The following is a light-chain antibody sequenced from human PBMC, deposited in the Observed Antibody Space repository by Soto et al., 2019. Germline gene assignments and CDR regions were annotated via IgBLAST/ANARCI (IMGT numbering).Light chain of an antibody. CDR3: QQFSSYPLT. Sequence: EIVLTQSPATLSLSPGERATLSCRASQSVDVYLAWYQQKPGQAPRLLIYDASKRATGIPARFSGSGSGTDFTLTISRLEPEDFAVYYCQQFSSYPLTFGGGTKVDIK. CDR2: DAS. V-gene: IGKV3-11*01. CDR1: QSVDVY. J-gene: IGKJ4*01.